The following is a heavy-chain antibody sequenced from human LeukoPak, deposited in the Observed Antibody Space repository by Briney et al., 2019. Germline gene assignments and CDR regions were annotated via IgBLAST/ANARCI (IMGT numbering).Heavy chain of an antibody. V-gene: IGHV3-30*02. CDR2: IQYDGSNK. CDR3: AKDPRRGVGFVGATFDY. D-gene: IGHD1-26*01. Sequence: PGGSLRLSCAASGFTFSSYGMHWVRQAPGKGLEWVAFIQYDGSNKYYADSVKGRFTISRDNSKNTLYLQMNSLRAEDTAVYYCAKDPRRGVGFVGATFDYWGQGTLVSVSS. CDR1: GFTFSSYG. J-gene: IGHJ4*02.